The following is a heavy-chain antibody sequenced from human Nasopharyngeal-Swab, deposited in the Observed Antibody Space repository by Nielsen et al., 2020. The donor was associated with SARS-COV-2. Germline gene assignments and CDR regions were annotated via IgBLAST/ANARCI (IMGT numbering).Heavy chain of an antibody. Sequence: ASVKVSCKASGYTLTNYYMHWVRQAPGQGLEWMGLINPSGGSTTYAQEFQGRVTMTRDTSTNTVYMELSSLRSEDTAMYYCARSIIGLRDYGDYSVEFRTISHFDYWGQGTLVTVSS. CDR1: GYTLTNYY. J-gene: IGHJ4*02. D-gene: IGHD4-17*01. CDR2: INPSGGST. CDR3: ARSIIGLRDYGDYSVEFRTISHFDY. V-gene: IGHV1-46*01.